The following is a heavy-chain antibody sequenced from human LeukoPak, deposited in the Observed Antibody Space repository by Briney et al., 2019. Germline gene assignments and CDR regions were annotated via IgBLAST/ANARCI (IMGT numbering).Heavy chain of an antibody. Sequence: GGSLRLSCAASGFIFSTYSMNWVRQAPGKGLEWVSSISSSSSYIYYADSVKGRFTISRHNAKNSLYLEMNSLRAEDTAVYYCARDEGFCSGGRCHISGFDYWGQGILVTVSS. CDR3: ARDEGFCSGGRCHISGFDY. CDR2: ISSSSSYI. CDR1: GFIFSTYS. J-gene: IGHJ4*02. D-gene: IGHD2-15*01. V-gene: IGHV3-21*03.